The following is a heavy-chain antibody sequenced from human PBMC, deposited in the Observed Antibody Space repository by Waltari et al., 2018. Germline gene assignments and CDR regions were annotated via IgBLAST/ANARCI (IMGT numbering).Heavy chain of an antibody. Sequence: QLQLQESGPGLVKPSETLSLTCTVSGGSISSSSYYWGWIRQPPGKGLEWIGSIDYSGGTYYNTSLKRRVNRAIDTSKNQFYLKLSSVTAADTAVDYCARGIVGLGAFDIWGKGTMVTVSS. D-gene: IGHD1-26*01. CDR2: IDYSGGT. V-gene: IGHV4-39*07. CDR1: GGSISSSSYY. J-gene: IGHJ3*02. CDR3: ARGIVGLGAFDI.